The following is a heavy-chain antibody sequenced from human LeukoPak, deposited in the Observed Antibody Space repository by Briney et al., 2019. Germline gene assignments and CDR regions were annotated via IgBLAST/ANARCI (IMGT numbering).Heavy chain of an antibody. Sequence: PGGSLRLSCAASGFTFSNYAMHWVRQAPGKGLEYVSAITTNGGSTYYANSVKGRFTISRDNSKNTLYLQMGSLRAEDMAVYYCARGWVLWDYWGQGTLVTVS. CDR2: ITTNGGST. J-gene: IGHJ4*02. CDR1: GFTFSNYA. CDR3: ARGWVLWDY. D-gene: IGHD2/OR15-2a*01. V-gene: IGHV3-64*01.